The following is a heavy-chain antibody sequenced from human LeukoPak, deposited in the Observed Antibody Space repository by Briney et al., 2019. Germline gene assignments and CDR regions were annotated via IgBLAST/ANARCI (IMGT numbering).Heavy chain of an antibody. CDR2: INPDSGGT. D-gene: IGHD1-26*01. V-gene: IGHV1-2*02. CDR3: AREGHNGRISSKNFDY. J-gene: IGHJ4*02. CDR1: GYTFTGYY. Sequence: ASVKVSCKASGYTFTGYYRHWVRQAPGQGLEWMGWINPDSGGTSYAQRFQGRVSMTRDTSITTAYMELSRLTSGDTAVYYCAREGHNGRISSKNFDYWGQGTLVTVSS.